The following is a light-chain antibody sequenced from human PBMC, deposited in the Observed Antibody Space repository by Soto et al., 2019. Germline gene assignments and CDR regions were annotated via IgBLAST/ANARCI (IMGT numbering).Light chain of an antibody. Sequence: EIVLTQSPGNLSLSPGERATLSCRSSQSVSSSYLAWYQQKPGQAPRLLIYDAYNRATGIPARFSGSGSGTDFTLTISSLEPEDFAVYYCQQRSNWPITVGPGTRLDI. J-gene: IGKJ5*01. V-gene: IGKV3D-20*02. CDR3: QQRSNWPIT. CDR2: DAY. CDR1: QSVSSSY.